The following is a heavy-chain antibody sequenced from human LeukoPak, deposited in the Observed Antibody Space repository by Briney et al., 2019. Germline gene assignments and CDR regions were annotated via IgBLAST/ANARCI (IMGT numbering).Heavy chain of an antibody. J-gene: IGHJ4*02. CDR3: ARSRGAIVDY. Sequence: SQTLSLTCDVSGDSVSSNSAAWNWIRQSPSRDLQWLGRTYYRSKWVNDYATSVKSRISINPDISANQFSLQLNSVTPEDTAVYYCARSRGAIVDYWGQGTLVTVSS. CDR2: TYYRSKWVN. V-gene: IGHV6-1*01. CDR1: GDSVSSNSAA.